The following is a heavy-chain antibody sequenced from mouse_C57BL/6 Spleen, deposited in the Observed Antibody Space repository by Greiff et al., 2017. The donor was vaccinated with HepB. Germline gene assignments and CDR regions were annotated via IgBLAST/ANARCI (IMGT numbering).Heavy chain of an antibody. CDR1: GYAFTNYL. CDR3: ARQESYYSNYDYFDY. CDR2: INPGSGGT. J-gene: IGHJ2*01. D-gene: IGHD2-5*01. Sequence: QVQLKQSGAELVRPGTSVKVSCKASGYAFTNYLIEWVKQRPGQGLEWIGVINPGSGGTNYNEKFKGKATLTADKSSSTAYMQLSSLTSEDSAVYFCARQESYYSNYDYFDYWGQGTTLTVSS. V-gene: IGHV1-54*01.